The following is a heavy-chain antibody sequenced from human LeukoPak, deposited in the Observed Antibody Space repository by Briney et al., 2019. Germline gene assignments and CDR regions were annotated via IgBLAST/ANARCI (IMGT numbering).Heavy chain of an antibody. CDR3: ASLETGIQAWVY. J-gene: IGHJ4*02. Sequence: SETLSLTCTVSGGSISSSSYYWGWIRQPPGKGLEWIGSIYYSGNTYYNPSLKGRVTISVDTSKNHFSLKLSSVAAADTAVYYCASLETGIQAWVYWGQGTLVTVSS. CDR1: GGSISSSSYY. V-gene: IGHV4-39*02. CDR2: IYYSGNT. D-gene: IGHD5-18*01.